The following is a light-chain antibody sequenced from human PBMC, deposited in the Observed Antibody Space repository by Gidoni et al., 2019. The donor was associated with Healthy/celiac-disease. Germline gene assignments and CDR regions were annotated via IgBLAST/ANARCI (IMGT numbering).Light chain of an antibody. V-gene: IGKV3-11*01. CDR3: QQRSNWPIT. J-gene: IGKJ5*01. CDR2: DAS. Sequence: EIVLTQSPATLSLSPGERATLSCRASQSVSSYLAWYQQKPGQAPRLLIYDASNRATGIPARFIGSWSGTDFTLTISSLEPEDFAVYSCQQRSNWPITFGQGTRLEIK. CDR1: QSVSSY.